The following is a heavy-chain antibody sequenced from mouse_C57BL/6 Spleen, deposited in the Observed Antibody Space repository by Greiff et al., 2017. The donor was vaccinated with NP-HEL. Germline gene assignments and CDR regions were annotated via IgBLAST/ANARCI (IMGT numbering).Heavy chain of an antibody. J-gene: IGHJ1*03. D-gene: IGHD1-1*01. CDR2: IHPNSGST. Sequence: QVQLQQPGAELVKPGASVKLSCKASGYTFTSYWMHWVKQRPGQGLEWIGMIHPNSGSTNYNEKFKSKATLTVDKSSSTAYMQLSSLTSEDSAVYYCARQEYYGSSWYFDVWGTGTTVTVSS. V-gene: IGHV1-64*01. CDR1: GYTFTSYW. CDR3: ARQEYYGSSWYFDV.